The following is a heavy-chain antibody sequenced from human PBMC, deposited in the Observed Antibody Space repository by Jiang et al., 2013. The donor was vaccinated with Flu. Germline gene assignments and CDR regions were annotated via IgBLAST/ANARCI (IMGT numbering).Heavy chain of an antibody. D-gene: IGHD3-10*01. CDR3: AKDSGVLLWFGELPHY. CDR2: ISYDGSNK. J-gene: IGHJ4*02. CDR1: GFTFSSYG. V-gene: IGHV3-30*18. Sequence: SLRLSCAASGFTFSSYGMHWVRQAPGKGLEWVAVISYDGSNKYYADSVKGRFTISRDNSKNTLYLQMNSLRAEDTAVYYCAKDSGVLLWFGELPHYWGQGTLVTVSS.